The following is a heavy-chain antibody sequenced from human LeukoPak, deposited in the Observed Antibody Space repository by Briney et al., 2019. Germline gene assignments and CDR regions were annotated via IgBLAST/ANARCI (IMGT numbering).Heavy chain of an antibody. CDR2: INPNSGGT. CDR3: ARGGDIVVVVAARPGWFDP. D-gene: IGHD2-15*01. CDR1: LSTFTASY. J-gene: IGHJ5*02. V-gene: IGHV1-2*02. Sequence: ASVKLSSTASLSTFTASYMHWVRQAPGQGLEWMGWINPNSGGTNYAQKFQGRVTMNKDTSISTAYMELSRLRSDDTAVDYGARGGDIVVVVAARPGWFDPWGQGTLVTVSS.